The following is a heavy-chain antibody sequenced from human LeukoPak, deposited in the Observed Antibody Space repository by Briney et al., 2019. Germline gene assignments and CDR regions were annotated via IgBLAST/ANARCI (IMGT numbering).Heavy chain of an antibody. J-gene: IGHJ4*02. D-gene: IGHD6-13*01. Sequence: RPGGSLRLSCAATGFSFSSYAMSWVRQAPGKGLEWVSAISGSGGSTYYADSVKGRFTISRDNSNDTLYLQMNSLRAEDTAVYYCAKDKFSSSWYFDYWGQGTLVTVSS. CDR1: GFSFSSYA. CDR3: AKDKFSSSWYFDY. V-gene: IGHV3-23*01. CDR2: ISGSGGST.